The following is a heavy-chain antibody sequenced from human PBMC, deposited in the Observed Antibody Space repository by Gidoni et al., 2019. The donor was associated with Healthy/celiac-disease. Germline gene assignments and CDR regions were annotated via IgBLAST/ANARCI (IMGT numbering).Heavy chain of an antibody. CDR2: INPSGGST. D-gene: IGHD3-10*01. J-gene: IGHJ5*02. CDR3: ARAKNYYGSGSYYNTFDP. V-gene: IGHV1-46*03. Sequence: QVQLVQSGAEVKKPGASVKVSFKASGCTFTSYYMHWVRQAPGQGLEWMGIINPSGGSTSYAQKFQGRVTMTRDTSTSTVYMELSSLRSEDTAVYYCARAKNYYGSGSYYNTFDPWGQGTLVTVSS. CDR1: GCTFTSYY.